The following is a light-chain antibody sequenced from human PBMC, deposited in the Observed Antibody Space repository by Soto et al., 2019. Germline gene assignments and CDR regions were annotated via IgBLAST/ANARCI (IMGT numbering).Light chain of an antibody. J-gene: IGLJ3*02. CDR1: SSDVGLFNY. V-gene: IGLV2-14*03. Sequence: QSALTQPASVSGSPGQSITISCAGDSSDVGLFNYVSWYQQHPGKAPKLIVYDVSNRPSGVSNRFSGSKSDNTASLTISGLQAEDEAEYFCSSYTTTSTVVFGGGTKLTVL. CDR3: SSYTTTSTVV. CDR2: DVS.